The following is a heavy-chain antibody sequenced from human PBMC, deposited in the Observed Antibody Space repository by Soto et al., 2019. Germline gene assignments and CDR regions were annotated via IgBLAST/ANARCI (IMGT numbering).Heavy chain of an antibody. J-gene: IGHJ4*01. CDR1: GDSITSSYW. Sequence: PSETLSLTCTVSGDSITSSYWWSWVRQPPGRGLEWIGKISHTGTTYYNPSLESRITISVEKSKNQFSLKLTSVTAADTAVFYCARHIPIENIRGFDYWGHGTLVT. V-gene: IGHV4-4*02. CDR3: ARHIPIENIRGFDY. D-gene: IGHD2-21*01. CDR2: ISHTGTT.